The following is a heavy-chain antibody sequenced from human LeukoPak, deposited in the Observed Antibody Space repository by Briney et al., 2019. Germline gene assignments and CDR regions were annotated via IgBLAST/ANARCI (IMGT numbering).Heavy chain of an antibody. CDR2: ISGGSGTT. D-gene: IGHD1-1*01. V-gene: IGHV3-23*01. J-gene: IGHJ5*02. CDR1: GFTFSSYG. Sequence: GGSLRLSCAASGFTFSSYGMSWVRRAPGKGLEWVSAISGGSGTTYYADSVKGRFTISRDNSKNTLYLQMNSLRAEDTAVYYCAKRSTTGTTNWFDPWGQGTLVTVSS. CDR3: AKRSTTGTTNWFDP.